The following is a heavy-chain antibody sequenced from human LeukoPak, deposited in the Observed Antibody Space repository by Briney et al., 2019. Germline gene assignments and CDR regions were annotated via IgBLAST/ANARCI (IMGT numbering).Heavy chain of an antibody. Sequence: SETLSLTCAVYGGSFSGYYWSWIRQPPGKGLEWIGEINHSGSTNYNPSLKSRVTISVDTSKNQFSLKLSSVTAADTAVYYCARGGYRYVRYYCGMDVWGQGTTVTVSS. V-gene: IGHV4-34*01. CDR3: ARGGYRYVRYYCGMDV. CDR1: GGSFSGYY. J-gene: IGHJ6*02. CDR2: INHSGST. D-gene: IGHD1-1*01.